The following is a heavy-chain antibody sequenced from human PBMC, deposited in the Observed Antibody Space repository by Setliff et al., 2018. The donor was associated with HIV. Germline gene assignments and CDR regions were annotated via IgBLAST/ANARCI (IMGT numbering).Heavy chain of an antibody. CDR3: ARGLQLWGGYQFYHMDL. CDR1: GGSISTYY. J-gene: IGHJ6*03. CDR2: IYFTGSS. V-gene: IGHV4-59*01. Sequence: PSETLSLTCTVPGGSISTYYWSWIRQPPGKGLEWIGSIYFTGSSDNNPSLKSRVTLSVDTSKHQFSLKLSSVTAADTAVYYCARGLQLWGGYQFYHMDLWGKGTTVTVSS. D-gene: IGHD3-3*01.